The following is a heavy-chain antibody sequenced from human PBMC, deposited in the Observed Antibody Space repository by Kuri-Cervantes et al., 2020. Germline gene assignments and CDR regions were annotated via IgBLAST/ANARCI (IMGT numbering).Heavy chain of an antibody. V-gene: IGHV2-70D*14. CDR1: GFSLSTSGMR. CDR3: ARIAKYYYDSSGYYVFDY. D-gene: IGHD3-22*01. J-gene: IGHJ4*02. Sequence: SGPTLVKPTQTLTPTCTFSGFSLSTSGMRVSWIRQPPGKALEWLARIDWDDDKFYSTSLKTRLTISKDTSKNQVVLTMTNMDPVDTATYYCARIAKYYYDSSGYYVFDYWGQGTLVTVSS. CDR2: IDWDDDK.